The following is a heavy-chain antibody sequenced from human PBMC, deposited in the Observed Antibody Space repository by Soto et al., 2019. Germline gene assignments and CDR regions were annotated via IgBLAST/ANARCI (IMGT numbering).Heavy chain of an antibody. J-gene: IGHJ5*02. CDR2: IYTSGST. CDR3: ARDLSTIFRVVRGFDP. D-gene: IGHD3-3*01. Sequence: TPALGSTVSRGSRWTYYWSGLRQKAGKGPEWIGRIYTSGSTNYKPSLKSRVTMSVETSKNQFSLKLRSVNAAETAVYSWARDLSTIFRVVRGFDPPGQ. V-gene: IGHV4-4*07. CDR1: RGSRWTYY.